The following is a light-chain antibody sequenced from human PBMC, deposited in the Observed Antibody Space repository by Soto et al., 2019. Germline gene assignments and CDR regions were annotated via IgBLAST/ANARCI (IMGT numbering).Light chain of an antibody. CDR2: GAS. Sequence: EIVMTQSPATLSVSPGERATLSFRASQSLSSNLAWYQQKPGQAPRLLIYGASTRATGIPARFSGSGSGTEFSLTISSLQSEDFAVYYCQQYNIWPKTFGQGTKVEIK. V-gene: IGKV3-15*01. CDR1: QSLSSN. CDR3: QQYNIWPKT. J-gene: IGKJ1*01.